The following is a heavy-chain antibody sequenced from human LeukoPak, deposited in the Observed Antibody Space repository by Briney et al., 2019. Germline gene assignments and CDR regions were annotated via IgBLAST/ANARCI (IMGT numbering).Heavy chain of an antibody. D-gene: IGHD3-10*01. Sequence: PSETLSLTCTVSGGSISSYYWSWIRQPPGKGLEWIGYIYYSGSTNYNPSLKSRVTISVDTSKNQFSLKLSSVTAAGTAVYYCAREPHSMKYYYGSGSLAGILDVWGKGTTVTVSS. J-gene: IGHJ6*04. CDR2: IYYSGST. V-gene: IGHV4-59*01. CDR1: GGSISSYY. CDR3: AREPHSMKYYYGSGSLAGILDV.